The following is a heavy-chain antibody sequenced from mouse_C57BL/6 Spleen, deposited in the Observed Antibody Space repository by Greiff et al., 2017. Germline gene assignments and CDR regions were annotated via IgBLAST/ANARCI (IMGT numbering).Heavy chain of an antibody. CDR2: IYPGSGNT. CDR1: GYSFTSYY. V-gene: IGHV1-66*01. J-gene: IGHJ2*01. D-gene: IGHD2-4*01. Sequence: QVQLQQSGPELVKPGASVKISCKASGYSFTSYYIHWVKQRPGQGLEWIGWIYPGSGNTKYNEKFKGKATLTADTSSSTAYMQLSSLTSEDSAVYYCARGLRRDYFDYWGQGTTLTVSS. CDR3: ARGLRRDYFDY.